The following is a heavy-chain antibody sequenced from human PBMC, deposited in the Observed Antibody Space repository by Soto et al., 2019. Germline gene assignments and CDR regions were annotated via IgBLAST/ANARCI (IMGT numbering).Heavy chain of an antibody. V-gene: IGHV3-9*01. CDR2: INWNSGKV. CDR1: GFKFEDYA. Sequence: EMQLVESGGGLVPPGRSLRLSCAGFGFKFEDYAMHWVRQVPGKGLEWVSYINWNSGKVKYAESVKGRFTISRDNAKNSLYLNMTSLNRADSALYYCAKAGCSDANCHFWALESWGQGSLVSVSS. J-gene: IGHJ4*02. D-gene: IGHD6-19*01. CDR3: AKAGCSDANCHFWALES.